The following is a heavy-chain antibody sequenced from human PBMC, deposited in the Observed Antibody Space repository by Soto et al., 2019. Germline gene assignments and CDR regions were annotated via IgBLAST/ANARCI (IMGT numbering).Heavy chain of an antibody. Sequence: AASVKVSCKASGYTFTSYAMHWVRQAPGQRLEWMGWINAGNGNTKYSQKFQGRVTITRDTSASTAYMELSSLRSEDTALYYCARARGGLTYYYDSSGSPLDYWGQGTLVTVSS. D-gene: IGHD3-22*01. V-gene: IGHV1-3*01. CDR1: GYTFTSYA. CDR3: ARARGGLTYYYDSSGSPLDY. J-gene: IGHJ4*02. CDR2: INAGNGNT.